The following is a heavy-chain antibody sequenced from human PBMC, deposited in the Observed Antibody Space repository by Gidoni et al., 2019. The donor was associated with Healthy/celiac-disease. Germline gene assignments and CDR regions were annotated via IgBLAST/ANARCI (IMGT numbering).Heavy chain of an antibody. CDR2: IYYSGNT. CDR3: ASTTPDIVVVPAAIRAAFDI. D-gene: IGHD2-2*02. Sequence: QVQLQESGPGLVKPSETLSLTCTVSGGSVSSGSYYWSWIRQPPGKGLEWIGYIYYSGNTNYNPSLKSRVTISVDTSKNQFSLKLSSVTAADTAVYYCASTTPDIVVVPAAIRAAFDIWGQGTMVTVSS. J-gene: IGHJ3*02. V-gene: IGHV4-61*01. CDR1: GGSVSSGSYY.